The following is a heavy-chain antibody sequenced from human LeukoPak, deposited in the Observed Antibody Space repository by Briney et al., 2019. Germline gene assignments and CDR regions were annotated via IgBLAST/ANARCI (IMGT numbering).Heavy chain of an antibody. V-gene: IGHV1-18*01. D-gene: IGHD1-26*01. CDR3: AVPGSPADDAFDI. CDR2: ISAYNGNL. CDR1: GYLFSSFG. J-gene: IGHJ3*02. Sequence: GASVKVSCKASGYLFSSFGISWVRQAPGQGLEWMGWISAYNGNLNYAQKFQGRVTMTRDMSTSTVYMELSSLRSEDTAVYYCAVPGSPADDAFDIWGQGTMVTVSS.